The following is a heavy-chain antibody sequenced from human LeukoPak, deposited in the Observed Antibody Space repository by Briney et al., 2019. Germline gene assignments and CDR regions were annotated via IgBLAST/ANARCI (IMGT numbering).Heavy chain of an antibody. V-gene: IGHV4-59*12. Sequence: SETLSLTCTVSGGSISSYYWSWIRQPPGKGLEWIGYIYYSGRTKYNPSLKSRVTISVDTSKNQFSLKLSSVTAADTAVYYCARVGHNWFDPWGQGTLVTVSS. CDR1: GGSISSYY. CDR2: IYYSGRT. D-gene: IGHD1-26*01. CDR3: ARVGHNWFDP. J-gene: IGHJ5*02.